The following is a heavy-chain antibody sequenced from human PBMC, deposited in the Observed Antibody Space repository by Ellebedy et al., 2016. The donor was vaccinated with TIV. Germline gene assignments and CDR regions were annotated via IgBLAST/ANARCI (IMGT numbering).Heavy chain of an antibody. CDR2: MYSSGTT. D-gene: IGHD2-2*01. J-gene: IGHJ4*02. CDR1: GGSISTHY. CDR3: AADRSISWYFY. Sequence: MPSETLSLTCSVSGGSISTHYWNWIRHPPGKGLEWIGNMYSSGTTNYNPSLRSRVAMSVDTSKNQFSLKLNSVTAADTAVYYCAADRSISWYFYWGQGTLVTVSS. V-gene: IGHV4-4*09.